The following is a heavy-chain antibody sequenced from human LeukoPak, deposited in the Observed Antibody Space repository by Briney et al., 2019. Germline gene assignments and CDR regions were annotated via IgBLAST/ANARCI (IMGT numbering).Heavy chain of an antibody. Sequence: RRASVKVSCKASGYTFTSYGISWVRQAPGQGLEWMGWISAYNGNTNYAQKLQGRVTMTTDTSTSTAYMELRSLRSDDTAVYYCARMRSSSSAWGDYFDYWGQGTLVTVSS. V-gene: IGHV1-18*01. CDR1: GYTFTSYG. J-gene: IGHJ4*02. CDR3: ARMRSSSSAWGDYFDY. D-gene: IGHD6-13*01. CDR2: ISAYNGNT.